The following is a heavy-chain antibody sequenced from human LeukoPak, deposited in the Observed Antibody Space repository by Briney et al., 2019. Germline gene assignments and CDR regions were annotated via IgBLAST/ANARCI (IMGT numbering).Heavy chain of an antibody. CDR3: ARDPHYDFWSGYPSH. CDR2: IWYDGSNK. J-gene: IGHJ4*02. V-gene: IGHV3-33*01. CDR1: GFTFSSYG. Sequence: GGSLRLSCAASGFTFSSYGMHWVRQAPDKGLEWVAVIWYDGSNKYYADSVKGRFTISRDNSKNTLYLQMNSLRAEDTAVYYCARDPHYDFWSGYPSHWGQGTLVTVSS. D-gene: IGHD3-3*01.